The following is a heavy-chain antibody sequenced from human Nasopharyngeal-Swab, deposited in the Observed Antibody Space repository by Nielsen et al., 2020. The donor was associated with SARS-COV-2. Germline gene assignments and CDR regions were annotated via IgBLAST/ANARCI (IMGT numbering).Heavy chain of an antibody. D-gene: IGHD1-1*01. Sequence: GEFLKISCAASGFTVSSNYTSWVRQAPGKGLEWVSIIYSGGSTHYADSVKGRFTISRDNSKNTVHLQMKSLRAEDTAIYYCARDNDEYGMDVWGQGTTVTVSS. J-gene: IGHJ6*02. V-gene: IGHV3-53*01. CDR2: IYSGGST. CDR1: GFTVSSNY. CDR3: ARDNDEYGMDV.